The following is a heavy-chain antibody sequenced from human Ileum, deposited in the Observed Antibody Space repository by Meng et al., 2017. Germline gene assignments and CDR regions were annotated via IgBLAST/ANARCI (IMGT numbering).Heavy chain of an antibody. CDR2: LYTSGIT. CDR3: ARDHWGSLDY. J-gene: IGHJ4*02. Sequence: VSLEESGPRLVTPAATLSPVCVISGGSISGYFWRWIRQPAGKGLEWIGRLYTSGITHYNPSLKSRLTISLDTSKNQVSLKLTSVTAADTAVYYCARDHWGSLDYWGQGILVTVSS. D-gene: IGHD7-27*01. CDR1: GGSISGYF. V-gene: IGHV4-4*07.